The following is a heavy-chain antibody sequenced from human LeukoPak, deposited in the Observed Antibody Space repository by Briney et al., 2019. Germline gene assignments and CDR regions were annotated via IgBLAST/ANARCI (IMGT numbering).Heavy chain of an antibody. Sequence: SETLSLTCTVSGGSISSSSYYWGWIRQPPGKGLEWIGSIYHSGSTNYNPSLKSRVTISVDTSKNQFSLKLSSVTAADTAVYYCARQMVRGVIITLRYWFDPWGQGTLVTVSS. CDR2: IYHSGST. CDR1: GGSISSSSYY. CDR3: ARQMVRGVIITLRYWFDP. J-gene: IGHJ5*02. D-gene: IGHD3-10*01. V-gene: IGHV4-39*01.